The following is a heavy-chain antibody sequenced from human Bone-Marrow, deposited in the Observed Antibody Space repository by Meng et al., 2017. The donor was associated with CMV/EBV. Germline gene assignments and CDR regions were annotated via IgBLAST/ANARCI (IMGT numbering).Heavy chain of an antibody. CDR3: ARAYCSSTTCYNRGYYVKGLDV. J-gene: IGHJ6*02. Sequence: SVKVSCKASGGTFSSYAINWVRQAPGQGLEWMGGIIPMFSTADYAQKFEGRVTITTDESTSTAYMEVTSLRSEDTVVYFCARAYCSSTTCYNRGYYVKGLDVWGQGTTVTVSS. D-gene: IGHD2-2*02. CDR2: IIPMFSTA. CDR1: GGTFSSYA. V-gene: IGHV1-69*05.